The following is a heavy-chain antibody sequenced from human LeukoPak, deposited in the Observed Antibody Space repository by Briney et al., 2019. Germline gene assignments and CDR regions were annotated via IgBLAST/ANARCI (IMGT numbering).Heavy chain of an antibody. Sequence: GGSLRLSCGASGFTFSSYEMNWVRQAPGKGLEWVSYISSSGSTIYYADSVKGRFTISRDNAKNSLYLQMNSLRAEDTAVYYCAREHPYYYDSSGYRSLDYWGQGTLVTVSS. J-gene: IGHJ4*02. CDR2: ISSSGSTI. CDR3: AREHPYYYDSSGYRSLDY. D-gene: IGHD3-22*01. V-gene: IGHV3-48*03. CDR1: GFTFSSYE.